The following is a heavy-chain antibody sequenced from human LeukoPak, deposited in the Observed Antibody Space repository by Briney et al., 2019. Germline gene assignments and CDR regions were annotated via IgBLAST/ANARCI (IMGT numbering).Heavy chain of an antibody. J-gene: IGHJ4*02. CDR2: IYHNGNT. CDR1: GYSISSGYY. D-gene: IGHD3-9*01. CDR3: ARYDILTGYSPGGYFDY. Sequence: SETLSLTCAVSGYSISSGYYWGWIRQPPRKGLEWIGTIYHNGNTYYNPSLKSRVTISVDTSKNQFSLKLSSVTAADTAVYYCARYDILTGYSPGGYFDYWGQGTLVTVSS. V-gene: IGHV4-38-2*01.